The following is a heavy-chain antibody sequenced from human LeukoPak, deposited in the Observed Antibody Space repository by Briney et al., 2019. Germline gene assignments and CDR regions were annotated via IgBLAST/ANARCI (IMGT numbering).Heavy chain of an antibody. CDR1: GFTFSSYW. V-gene: IGHV3-7*01. Sequence: GGSLRLSCAASGFTFSSYWMSWVRQAPGKGLEWVANIKQDGSEKYYVDSVKGRFTISRDNAKNSLYLQMNSLRAEDTAVYYCARVQWLVSQYXDYWXXXTLXTVSX. D-gene: IGHD6-19*01. CDR3: ARVQWLVSQYXDY. J-gene: IGHJ4*02. CDR2: IKQDGSEK.